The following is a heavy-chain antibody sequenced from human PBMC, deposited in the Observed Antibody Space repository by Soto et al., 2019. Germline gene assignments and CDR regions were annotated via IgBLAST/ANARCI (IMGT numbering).Heavy chain of an antibody. J-gene: IGHJ6*03. V-gene: IGHV1-18*01. CDR3: AREGWGGAAQSYYYYYMDV. D-gene: IGHD6-6*01. CDR2: ISAYNGNT. Sequence: QVQLVQSGAEVKKPGASVKVSCKASGYTFTSYGISWVRQAPGQGLEWMGWISAYNGNTNYAQKLQGRVTMTTDTSTSTVYMELRSLRSDDTAVYYCAREGWGGAAQSYYYYYMDVWGKGTTVTVSS. CDR1: GYTFTSYG.